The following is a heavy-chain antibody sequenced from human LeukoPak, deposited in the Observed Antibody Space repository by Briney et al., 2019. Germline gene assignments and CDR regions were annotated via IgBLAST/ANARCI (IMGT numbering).Heavy chain of an antibody. CDR2: ISWNSGSI. CDR1: GLTFDDYA. CDR3: ARDMEEIIRAPFAFNI. V-gene: IGHV3-9*01. Sequence: GGSLRLSCAASGLTFDDYAMHWVRQAPGKGLEWVSGISWNSGSIGYADSVKGRFTISRDNAKNSLYLQMNSLRTEDTAVYYCARDMEEIIRAPFAFNIWGQGTRVTVSS. J-gene: IGHJ3*02. D-gene: IGHD3-10*01.